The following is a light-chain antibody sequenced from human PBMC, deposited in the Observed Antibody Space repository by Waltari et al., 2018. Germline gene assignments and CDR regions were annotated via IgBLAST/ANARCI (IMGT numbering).Light chain of an antibody. CDR2: VNSDGSH. CDR3: ETGGHGTWV. J-gene: IGLJ3*02. V-gene: IGLV4-69*01. CDR1: SGHSSNI. Sequence: QLVLTQSPSASASLGASVKLTCTLSSGHSSNIIAWLQQQPGKGPSYLMKVNSDGSHRKGDEIPDRFACSSSGAERYRTISGLQSEDEADYYCETGGHGTWVFGGGTKLTVL.